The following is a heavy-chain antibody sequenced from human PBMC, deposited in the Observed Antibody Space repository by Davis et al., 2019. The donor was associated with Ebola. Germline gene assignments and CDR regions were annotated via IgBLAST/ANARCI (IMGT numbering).Heavy chain of an antibody. CDR2: IYYSGSP. V-gene: IGHV4-59*01. J-gene: IGHJ4*02. D-gene: IGHD6-13*01. Sequence: SETLSLTCTVSGGSISSYYWSWIRQPPGKGLEWIGYIYYSGSPNYNPSLKSRVTISVDTSKNQFSLKLSSVTAADTAVYYCAGSSWYKPGGYWGQGTLVTVSS. CDR3: AGSSWYKPGGY. CDR1: GGSISSYY.